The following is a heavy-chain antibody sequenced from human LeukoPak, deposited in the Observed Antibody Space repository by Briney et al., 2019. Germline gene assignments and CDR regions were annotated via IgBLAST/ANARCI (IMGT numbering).Heavy chain of an antibody. D-gene: IGHD3-10*01. J-gene: IGHJ5*02. CDR1: GGTFSSYA. V-gene: IGHV1-69*04. CDR2: IIPILGIA. CDR3: ARGSINYYGSGSPNWFDP. Sequence: GASVKVSCKASGGTFSSYAISWVGQAPGQGLEWMGRIIPILGIANYAQKFQGRVTITADKSTSTAYMELSSLRSEDTAVYYCARGSINYYGSGSPNWFDPWGPGTLVTVSS.